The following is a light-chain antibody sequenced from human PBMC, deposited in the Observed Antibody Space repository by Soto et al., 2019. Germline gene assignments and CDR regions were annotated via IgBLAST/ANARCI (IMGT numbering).Light chain of an antibody. CDR3: QQRSNWPPWT. CDR2: GAS. J-gene: IGKJ1*01. V-gene: IGKV3-15*01. Sequence: EVVMTQSPATLSVSPGERATLSCRASQSVGSELAWYQQKPGQAPGLLIYGASTRSTGIPARFSGSGSGTDFTLTISSLQSEDFAVYYCQQRSNWPPWTFGQGTKVEIK. CDR1: QSVGSE.